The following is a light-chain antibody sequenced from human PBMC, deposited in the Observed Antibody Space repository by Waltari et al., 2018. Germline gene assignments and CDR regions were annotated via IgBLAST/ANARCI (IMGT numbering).Light chain of an antibody. J-gene: IGLJ2*01. CDR1: SGDVGTYDS. V-gene: IGLV2-8*01. CDR3: GSYADSSTFL. Sequence: QSALTQPPSASGSPGQSVTLPCPGPSGDVGTYDSVSWYQQYPGKPPRVLIYEVTKPPSGVPGRFSGSKSGNTASLTVSGLQAEDEASYYCGSYADSSTFLFGGGTKLTVL. CDR2: EVT.